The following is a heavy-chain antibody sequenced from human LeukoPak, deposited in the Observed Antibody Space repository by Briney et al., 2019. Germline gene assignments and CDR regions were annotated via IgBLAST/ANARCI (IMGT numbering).Heavy chain of an antibody. CDR2: IIPILGIA. CDR1: GGTXSSYA. D-gene: IGHD3-22*01. V-gene: IGHV1-69*04. Sequence: SVKVSCKASGGTXSSYAISWVRQAPGQGLEWMGRIIPILGIANYAQKFQGRVTITADKSTSTAYMELSSLRSEDTAVYYCARDHYYDSSGYPFDYWGQGTLVTVSS. J-gene: IGHJ4*02. CDR3: ARDHYYDSSGYPFDY.